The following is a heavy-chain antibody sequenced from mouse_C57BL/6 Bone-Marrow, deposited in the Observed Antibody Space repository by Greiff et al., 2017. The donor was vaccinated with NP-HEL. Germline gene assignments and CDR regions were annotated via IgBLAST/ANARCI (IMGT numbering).Heavy chain of an antibody. J-gene: IGHJ4*01. CDR1: GYTFTSYW. CDR3: AREGPYYAMDY. V-gene: IGHV1-50*01. Sequence: QVQLQQPGAELVKPGASVKLSCTASGYTFTSYWMQWVKQRPGQGLEWIGEIVPSASYTNYNHKFKGKATLTVDTYSSTAYMQISSLTSEDSAVYYCAREGPYYAMDYWGQGTSVTVSP. CDR2: IVPSASYT. D-gene: IGHD3-3*01.